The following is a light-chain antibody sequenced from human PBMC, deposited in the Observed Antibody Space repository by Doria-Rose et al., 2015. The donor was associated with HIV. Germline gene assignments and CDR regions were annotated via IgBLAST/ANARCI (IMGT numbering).Light chain of an antibody. CDR2: EVS. CDR1: NSDVGGYNL. CDR3: CSYAGGSTYV. Sequence: QPVLTQSASVSRSPGQSITISRTGTNSDVGGYNLVSWYQQHPGKVPKLMIYEVSSRPSGVSDRFSGSKSGYTASLTISGLQAEDAADYYCCSYAGGSTYVFGTGTKVTVL. J-gene: IGLJ1*01. V-gene: IGLV2-23*02.